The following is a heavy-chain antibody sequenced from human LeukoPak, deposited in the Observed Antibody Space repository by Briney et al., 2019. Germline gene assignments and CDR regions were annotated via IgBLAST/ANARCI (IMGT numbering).Heavy chain of an antibody. V-gene: IGHV3-7*01. CDR2: IKQDGSEK. D-gene: IGHD3-9*01. CDR1: GFTFSSYG. J-gene: IGHJ4*02. Sequence: PGGSLRLSCAASGFTFSSYGMHWVRQAPGKGLEWVANIKQDGSEKYYVDSVKGRFTISRDNAKNSLYLQMNSLRAEDTAVYYCARDYHDISVFDYWGQGTLVTVSS. CDR3: ARDYHDISVFDY.